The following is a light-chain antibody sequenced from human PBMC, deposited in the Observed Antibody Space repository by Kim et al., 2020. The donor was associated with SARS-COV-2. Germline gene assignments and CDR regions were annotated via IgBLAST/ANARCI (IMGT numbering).Light chain of an antibody. J-gene: IGLJ3*02. CDR3: QVWDSSTGV. V-gene: IGLV3-9*01. CDR1: HIGSKN. CDR2: RDS. Sequence: LGTTSRIPCGGNHIGSKNVHGYQQTPAHAPVLVIYRDSNRPSGIPERFSGSNSGNTATLPISRAQAGDEADYYCQVWDSSTGVFGGGTQLTVL.